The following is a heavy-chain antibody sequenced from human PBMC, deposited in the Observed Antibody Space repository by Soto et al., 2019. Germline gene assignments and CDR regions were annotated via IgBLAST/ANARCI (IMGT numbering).Heavy chain of an antibody. CDR2: ISWNSGSI. CDR3: AKGSAGQLAPSQNDY. D-gene: IGHD6-13*01. CDR1: GFTFDDYA. Sequence: SLRLACAASGFTFDDYAMHWVRQAPGKGLEWVSGISWNSGSIGYADSVKGRFTISRDNAENSLYLQMNSLRAEDTALYYCAKGSAGQLAPSQNDYWGQGTLFTVSS. J-gene: IGHJ4*02. V-gene: IGHV3-9*01.